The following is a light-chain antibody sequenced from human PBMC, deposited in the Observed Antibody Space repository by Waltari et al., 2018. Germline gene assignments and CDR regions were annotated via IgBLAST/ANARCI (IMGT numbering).Light chain of an antibody. J-gene: IGLJ3*02. CDR1: SSNIGSNY. CDR2: RNN. CDR3: AAWDDSLSVWV. V-gene: IGLV1-47*01. Sequence: QSVLTQPPSASGTPGQRVTISCSGSSSNIGSNYVYWYHQLPGTAPKLLIYRNNQWPSGVPDRFSGSKSGTSASLAISGLRSEDEADYYCAAWDDSLSVWVFGGGTKLTVL.